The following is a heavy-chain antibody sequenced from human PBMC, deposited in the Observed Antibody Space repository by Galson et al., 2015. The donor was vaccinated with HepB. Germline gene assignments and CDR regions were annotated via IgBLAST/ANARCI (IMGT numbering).Heavy chain of an antibody. Sequence: PALVKPTQTLTLTCTFSGFSLSTSGVGVGWIRQPPGKALEWLALIYWDDDKRYSPSLKSRLTITKDTSKNQVVLTMTNMDPVDTATYYCARSFYYGDYVFGAFDIWGQGTMVTVSS. D-gene: IGHD4-17*01. V-gene: IGHV2-5*02. CDR2: IYWDDDK. CDR3: ARSFYYGDYVFGAFDI. J-gene: IGHJ3*02. CDR1: GFSLSTSGVG.